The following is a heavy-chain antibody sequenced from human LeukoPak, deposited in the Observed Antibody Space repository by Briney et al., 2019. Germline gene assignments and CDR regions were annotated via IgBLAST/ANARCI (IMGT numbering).Heavy chain of an antibody. Sequence: SETLSLTCAVYGGSFSGYYWSWIRQPPGKGLEWIGEINHSGSTNYNPSLKSRVTISVDTSKNQFSLKLSSVTAADTAVYYCARGGRFRGVTTDYWGQGTLVTVSS. CDR2: INHSGST. V-gene: IGHV4-34*01. CDR1: GGSFSGYY. D-gene: IGHD3-10*01. CDR3: ARGGRFRGVTTDY. J-gene: IGHJ4*02.